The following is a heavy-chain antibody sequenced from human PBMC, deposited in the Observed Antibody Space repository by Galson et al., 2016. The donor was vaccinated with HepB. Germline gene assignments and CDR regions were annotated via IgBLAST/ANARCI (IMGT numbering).Heavy chain of an antibody. CDR3: AEVSDDYSDYRRSYYYYYMGG. J-gene: IGHJ6*03. Sequence: SLRLSCAASGFSFSNYAMNWVRQAPGKGLEWVSVICGSGHSTNYADSVKGRFTLSRDNSKSTLYLQMNGLRAEDTAVYYCAEVSDDYSDYRRSYYYYYMGGWGKGTAVTVSS. CDR2: ICGSGHST. CDR1: GFSFSNYA. V-gene: IGHV3-23*01. D-gene: IGHD4-11*01.